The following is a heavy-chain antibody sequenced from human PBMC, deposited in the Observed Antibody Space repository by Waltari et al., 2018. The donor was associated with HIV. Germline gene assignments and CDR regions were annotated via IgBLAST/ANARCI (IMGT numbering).Heavy chain of an antibody. Sequence: EVQLVESGGGLVQPGGSLRLSCAASGFTFSSYWMSWVRQARGKGLEWVDNIKQDGSEKSYVDSVKGRFTILRDNAKNSLYLQMNSLRAEDTAVYYCAREDYGDSPLHPSDYWGRGTLVTVSS. V-gene: IGHV3-7*01. CDR1: GFTFSSYW. D-gene: IGHD4-17*01. J-gene: IGHJ4*02. CDR2: IKQDGSEK. CDR3: AREDYGDSPLHPSDY.